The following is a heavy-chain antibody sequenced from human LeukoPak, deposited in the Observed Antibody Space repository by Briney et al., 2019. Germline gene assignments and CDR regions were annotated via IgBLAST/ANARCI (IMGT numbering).Heavy chain of an antibody. V-gene: IGHV4-39*01. CDR1: GGSISSSSYY. CDR2: IYYSGST. CDR3: ARLLYYYDSSGSWYFDL. Sequence: SETLSLTCTVSGGSISSSSYYWGWIRQPPGKGLEWIGSIYYSGSTYYNPSLKSRVTISVDTSKNQFSLKLSSVTAADTAVYYCARLLYYYDSSGSWYFDLWGRGTLVTVSS. J-gene: IGHJ2*01. D-gene: IGHD3-22*01.